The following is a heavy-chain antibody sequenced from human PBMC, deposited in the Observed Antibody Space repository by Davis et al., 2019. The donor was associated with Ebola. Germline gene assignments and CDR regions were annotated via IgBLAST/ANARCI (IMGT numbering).Heavy chain of an antibody. CDR3: ARGPSVATAHYFDY. CDR1: GGTFRSYV. Sequence: SVKVSCKASGGTFRSYVISWVRQAPGQGLEWMGGIIPMFGTANYAQKFRGRVMITADKSTRIAYMELNSLTSEDTAVYYCARGPSVATAHYFDYWGQGTLVTVSS. D-gene: IGHD2-21*02. CDR2: IIPMFGTA. V-gene: IGHV1-69*06. J-gene: IGHJ4*02.